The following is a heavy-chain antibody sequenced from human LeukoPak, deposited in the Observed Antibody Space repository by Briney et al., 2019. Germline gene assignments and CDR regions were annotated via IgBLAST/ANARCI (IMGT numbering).Heavy chain of an antibody. D-gene: IGHD6-19*01. Sequence: ASVKISCKASGYDFNSNGISWVRQAPGQGLDWMGWNSAYNGDTNYAQKVQGRVTLTTDRTTNTAYLELRSLRSDATAVSYCARGAGFSSSRRRNYFYGMDVWGQGTMVTVSS. CDR2: NSAYNGDT. V-gene: IGHV1-18*01. CDR1: GYDFNSNG. J-gene: IGHJ6*02. CDR3: ARGAGFSSSRRRNYFYGMDV.